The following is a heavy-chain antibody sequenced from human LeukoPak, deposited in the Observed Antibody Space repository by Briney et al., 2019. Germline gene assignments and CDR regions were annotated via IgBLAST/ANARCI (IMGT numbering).Heavy chain of an antibody. CDR2: IDYDGSIA. Sequence: GGSLRLSCAASGFTFSSYWIHWVRQVPGKGLVWVSRIDYDGSIANYADSVKGRFTISRDNARNTLYLQINSLRVDDTAVYYCVKDLGGDYDYWGQGTLVTVSS. V-gene: IGHV3-74*01. CDR1: GFTFSSYW. CDR3: VKDLGGDYDY. D-gene: IGHD4-17*01. J-gene: IGHJ4*02.